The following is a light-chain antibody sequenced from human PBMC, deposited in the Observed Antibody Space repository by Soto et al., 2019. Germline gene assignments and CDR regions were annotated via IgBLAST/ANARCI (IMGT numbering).Light chain of an antibody. CDR1: QSVSSD. J-gene: IGKJ1*01. CDR2: GAS. V-gene: IGKV3-15*01. CDR3: QQYNNWPWT. Sequence: EIVMTQSPATLSVSPGERATVSCRASQSVSSDLAWYQQKPGQAPRLLIYGASTRATGIPARFSGSGSGTEFTLTISSLQSEDFAVYYCQQYNNWPWTSGQGTKVDIK.